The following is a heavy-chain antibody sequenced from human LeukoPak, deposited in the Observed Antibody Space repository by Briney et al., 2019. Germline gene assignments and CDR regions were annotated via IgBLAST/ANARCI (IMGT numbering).Heavy chain of an antibody. V-gene: IGHV3-30*03. Sequence: GGSLRLSCAASGFTFGTYGLDWVRQAPGKGLEWVAYTSPDGSITQYADSVKGRFTIYRDNSKNTLYLQLSTLTVEDTAVYFCAREASHCCHYFDYWGQGTLVTVSS. CDR1: GFTFGTYG. J-gene: IGHJ4*02. CDR3: AREASHCCHYFDY. D-gene: IGHD2-21*02. CDR2: TSPDGSIT.